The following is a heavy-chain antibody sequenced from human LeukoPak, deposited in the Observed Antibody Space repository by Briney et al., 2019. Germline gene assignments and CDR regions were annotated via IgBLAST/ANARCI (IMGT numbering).Heavy chain of an antibody. V-gene: IGHV3-11*01. CDR2: INIGGTNT. CDR3: ATDGAGFDT. J-gene: IGHJ5*02. Sequence: NSGGSLRLSCAASGFTFNDYYMSWIRQAPGKGLEWLSYINIGGTNTHYADSVNGRFTISRDNAKKSLYLEMNNPRAEDTAVYYCATDGAGFDTWGQGVLVTVSS. CDR1: GFTFNDYY.